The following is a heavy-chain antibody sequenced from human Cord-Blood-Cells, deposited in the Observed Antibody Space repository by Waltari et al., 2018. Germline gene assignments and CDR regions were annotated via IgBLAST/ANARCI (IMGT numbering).Heavy chain of an antibody. V-gene: IGHV3-53*02. D-gene: IGHD3-10*01. CDR3: ARDREGVTGY. Sequence: EVQLVETGGGLIQIGGYLRLSCAALGFTVSSNYMSWVRQPRGKGLEWVSVLCSGGSTYYADSVKGRFTISRDNSKNTLYLQMNSLRAEDTAVYYCARDREGVTGYWGQGTLVTVSS. J-gene: IGHJ4*02. CDR2: LCSGGST. CDR1: GFTVSSNY.